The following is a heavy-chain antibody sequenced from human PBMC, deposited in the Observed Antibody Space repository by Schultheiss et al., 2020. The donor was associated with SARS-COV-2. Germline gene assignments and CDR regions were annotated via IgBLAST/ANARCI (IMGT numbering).Heavy chain of an antibody. V-gene: IGHV4-61*08. D-gene: IGHD2-2*01. CDR1: GGSISSGGYY. J-gene: IGHJ6*02. CDR3: ARSRVVVVPAAYYYYGMDV. CDR2: IYYSGST. Sequence: SETLSLTCTVSGGSISSGGYYWSWIRQHPGKGLEWIGYIYYSGSTNYNPSLKSRVTISVDTSKNQFSLKLSSVTAADTAVYYCARSRVVVVPAAYYYYGMDVWGQGTTVTGSS.